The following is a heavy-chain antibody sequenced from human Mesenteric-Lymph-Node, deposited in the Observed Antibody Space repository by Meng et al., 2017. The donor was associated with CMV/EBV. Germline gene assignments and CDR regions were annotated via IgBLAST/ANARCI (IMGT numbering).Heavy chain of an antibody. J-gene: IGHJ4*02. CDR3: AKASVGEGGGSYYGGSDY. V-gene: IGHV3-23*01. CDR2: ISGSGGST. D-gene: IGHD1-26*01. CDR1: GFTFSSYA. Sequence: GESLKISCAASGFTFSSYAMSWVRQAPGKGLEWVSAISGSGGSTYYADSVKGRFTISRDNSKNTLYLQMNSLRAEDTAVYYCAKASVGEGGGSYYGGSDYWGQGTLVTVSS.